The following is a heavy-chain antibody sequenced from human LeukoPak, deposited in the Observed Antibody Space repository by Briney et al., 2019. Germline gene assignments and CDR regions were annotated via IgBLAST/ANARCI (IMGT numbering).Heavy chain of an antibody. CDR1: GYSFTNYW. Sequence: GESLKISCKGSGYSFTNYWMGWVRQMPGKGLEWMGLIYPGDSDTKYSPSFQGQVTISADKFISTAYLQWSSLKASDTAMYYCARRHYDRSAFDIWGQGTMVTVSS. CDR3: ARRHYDRSAFDI. CDR2: IYPGDSDT. J-gene: IGHJ3*02. V-gene: IGHV5-51*01. D-gene: IGHD3-22*01.